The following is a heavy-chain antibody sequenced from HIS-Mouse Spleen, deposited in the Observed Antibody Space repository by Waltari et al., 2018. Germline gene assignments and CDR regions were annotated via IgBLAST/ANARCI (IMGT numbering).Heavy chain of an antibody. Sequence: QVTLRESGPALVKPTQTLTLTCTFSGFLLSTSGMCVSWFRQPPGKALEWLARIDWDDDKYYSTSLKTRLTISRDTSKNQVVLTMTNMDPLDTATYYCARIAEGYTSGWYAFDYWGQGTLVTVSS. D-gene: IGHD6-19*01. J-gene: IGHJ4*02. CDR2: IDWDDDK. CDR3: ARIAEGYTSGWYAFDY. CDR1: GFLLSTSGMC. V-gene: IGHV2-70*15.